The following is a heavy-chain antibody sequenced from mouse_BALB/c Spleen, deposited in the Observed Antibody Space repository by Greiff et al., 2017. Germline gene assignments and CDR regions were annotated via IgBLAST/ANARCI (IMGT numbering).Heavy chain of an antibody. CDR3: ARLGYYGGIYAMDY. V-gene: IGHV14-3*02. CDR1: GFTINDTY. J-gene: IGHJ4*01. D-gene: IGHD1-1*01. CDR2: IDPANGNT. Sequence: EVKLVESGAELVKPGDSVSLSCTASGFTINDTYMHWVRQRPEQGLEWIGRIDPANGNTKYDPKFQGKATITADTSSHTAYLQLSSLTSKDTAFYYYARLGYYGGIYAMDYWGQGTSVTVSS.